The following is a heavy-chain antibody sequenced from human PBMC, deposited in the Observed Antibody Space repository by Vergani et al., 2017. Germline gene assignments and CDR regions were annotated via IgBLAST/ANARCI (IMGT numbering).Heavy chain of an antibody. Sequence: VQLVESGGGLVKPGGSLRLSCAASGFTFSNAWMSWVRQAPGKGLEWVTFIRYDGSNKYYADSVKGRFTISRDNSKNTVYLQMNSLRTGDTAVYYCAKDGLAYGSGSWYYWGRGTLVTVSS. CDR2: IRYDGSNK. CDR1: GFTFSNAW. J-gene: IGHJ4*02. CDR3: AKDGLAYGSGSWYY. D-gene: IGHD3-10*01. V-gene: IGHV3-30*02.